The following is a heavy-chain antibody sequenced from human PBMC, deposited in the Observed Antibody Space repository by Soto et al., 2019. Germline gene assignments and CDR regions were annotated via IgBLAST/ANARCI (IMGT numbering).Heavy chain of an antibody. Sequence: TXTVSGGSSISSSYYWGWKRKPPGKVLEWIGSIYYSGSTYYNPSLKSRVTISVDTSKNQFSLKLSSVTAADTAVYYCARRVVVAATLFYYYYMDVWGKGTTVTVSS. CDR3: ARRVVVAATLFYYYYMDV. CDR1: GGSSISSSYY. J-gene: IGHJ6*03. V-gene: IGHV4-39*01. D-gene: IGHD2-15*01. CDR2: IYYSGST.